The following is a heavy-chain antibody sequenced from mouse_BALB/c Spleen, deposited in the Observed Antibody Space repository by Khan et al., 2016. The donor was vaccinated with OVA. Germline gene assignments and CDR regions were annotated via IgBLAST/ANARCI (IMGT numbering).Heavy chain of an antibody. CDR1: GYSITRDYA. D-gene: IGHD4-1*01. V-gene: IGHV3-2*02. Sequence: EVQLQESGPGLVKPSQSLSLTCTVTGYSITRDYAWNWIRQFPGNKLEWMGYISNSGSASYNPSLKSRISITRDTSKTQFFLQSHSVTTEDTATYYCASELGRYYAMDYWGQGTSVTVSS. CDR2: ISNSGSA. J-gene: IGHJ4*01. CDR3: ASELGRYYAMDY.